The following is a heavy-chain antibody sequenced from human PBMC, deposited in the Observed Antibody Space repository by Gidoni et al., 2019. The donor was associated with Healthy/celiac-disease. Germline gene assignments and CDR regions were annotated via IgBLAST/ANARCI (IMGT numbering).Heavy chain of an antibody. CDR2: IYYSGST. CDR3: ARYYGSGMSWYFDL. CDR1: GGSISSGGYY. Sequence: QVQLQESGPGLVKPSQTLSLTCTVSGGSISSGGYYWSWIRQHPGKGLEWIGYIYYSGSTNYNPSLKSRVTISVDTSKNQFSLKLSSVTAADTAVYYCARYYGSGMSWYFDLWGRGTLVTVSS. D-gene: IGHD3-10*01. J-gene: IGHJ2*01. V-gene: IGHV4-31*03.